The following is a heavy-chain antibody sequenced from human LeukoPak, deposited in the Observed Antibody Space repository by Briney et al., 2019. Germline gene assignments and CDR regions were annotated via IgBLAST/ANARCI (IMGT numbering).Heavy chain of an antibody. Sequence: ETLSLTCTVSGGSISSYYWSWIRQPPGKGLEWVSSISSSSYYIYYADSVKGRFTISRDNAKNSLYLQMNSLRAEDTAVYYCARDPVANRYGGNPPRWFDYWGQGTLVTVSS. CDR2: ISSSSYYI. J-gene: IGHJ4*02. CDR1: GGSISSYY. V-gene: IGHV3-21*01. CDR3: ARDPVANRYGGNPPRWFDY. D-gene: IGHD4-23*01.